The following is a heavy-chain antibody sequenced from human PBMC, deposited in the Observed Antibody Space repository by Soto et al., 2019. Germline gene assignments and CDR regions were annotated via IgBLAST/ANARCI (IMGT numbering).Heavy chain of an antibody. J-gene: IGHJ6*03. Sequence: GASVKLSCTASGYTFTSYGISCVRQAPGQGLEWMGWISAYNGNTNYAQKLQGRVTMTTDTSTSTAYMELRSLRSDDTAVYYCARAYDFWSGYYGGYYYYMDVWGKGTTVTVSS. V-gene: IGHV1-18*01. CDR1: GYTFTSYG. CDR2: ISAYNGNT. D-gene: IGHD3-3*01. CDR3: ARAYDFWSGYYGGYYYYMDV.